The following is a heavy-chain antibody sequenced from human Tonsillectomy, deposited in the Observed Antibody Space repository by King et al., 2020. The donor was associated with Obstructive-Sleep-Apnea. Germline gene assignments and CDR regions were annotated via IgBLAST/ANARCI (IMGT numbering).Heavy chain of an antibody. CDR3: ASWGADKYFDY. CDR2: ISYSGRT. CDR1: GGSISSYY. J-gene: IGHJ4*02. V-gene: IGHV4-59*01. Sequence: QVQLQESGPGLVKPSETLSLTCTVSGGSISSYYWSWIRQPPGKGLEWIGYISYSGRTNYSPSLKSRVTISVDTSKNQFSLRLSSVTAADTAVYYWASWGADKYFDYWGQGTRVTVSS. D-gene: IGHD3-16*01.